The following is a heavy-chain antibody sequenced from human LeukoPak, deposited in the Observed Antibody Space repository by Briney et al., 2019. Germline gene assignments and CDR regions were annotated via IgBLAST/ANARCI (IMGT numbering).Heavy chain of an antibody. CDR2: ISDNGGVST. Sequence: GGTLRLSCAASGFTFSNYAMGWVRQAPGKGLQWVSSISDNGGVSTYYADSVKCRFTISRHNSKNTLFLQMNSLRAEETAVYYCAKGRPYCGADCAFDYWGQGTLVTVSS. D-gene: IGHD2-21*02. V-gene: IGHV3-23*01. CDR3: AKGRPYCGADCAFDY. J-gene: IGHJ4*02. CDR1: GFTFSNYA.